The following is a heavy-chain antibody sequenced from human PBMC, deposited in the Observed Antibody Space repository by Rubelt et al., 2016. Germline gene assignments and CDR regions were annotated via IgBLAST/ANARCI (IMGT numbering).Heavy chain of an antibody. J-gene: IGHJ4*02. V-gene: IGHV1-24*01. CDR2: FDPEDGET. D-gene: IGHD6-13*01. CDR3: ATTGRSWD. Sequence: LEWMGGFDPEDGETIYAQKFQGRVTMTEDTSTDTAYMELSSLRSEDTAVYYCATTGRSWDWGQGTLVTVSS.